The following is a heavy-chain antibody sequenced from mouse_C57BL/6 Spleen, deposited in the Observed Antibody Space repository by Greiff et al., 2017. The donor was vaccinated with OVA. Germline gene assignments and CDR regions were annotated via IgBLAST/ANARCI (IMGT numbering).Heavy chain of an antibody. CDR1: GYTFTNYW. CDR3: ARGLGSSSLNAMDY. Sequence: VQLQQSGAELVRPGTSVKMSCKASGYTFTNYWIGWAKQRPGHGLEWIGDIYPGGGYTNYNEKFKGKATLTADKSSSTAYMQFSSLTSEDSAIYYCARGLGSSSLNAMDYWGQGTSVTVSS. J-gene: IGHJ4*01. CDR2: IYPGGGYT. V-gene: IGHV1-63*01. D-gene: IGHD1-1*01.